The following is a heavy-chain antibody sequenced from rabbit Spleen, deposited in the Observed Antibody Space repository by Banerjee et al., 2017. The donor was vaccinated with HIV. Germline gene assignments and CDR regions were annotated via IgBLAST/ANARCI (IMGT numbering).Heavy chain of an antibody. D-gene: IGHD1-1*01. Sequence: QEQLVESGGDLVKPGASLTLTCTASGVSFSNSSYMCWVRQAPGKGLEWIACIDSGSSGFTYFATWAKGRFTISKTSSTTVTLQMTSLTAADTATYFCAKGAYFSYLNLWGQGTLVTVS. J-gene: IGHJ4*01. CDR2: IDSGSSGFT. CDR3: AKGAYFSYLNL. CDR1: GVSFSNSSY. V-gene: IGHV1S45*01.